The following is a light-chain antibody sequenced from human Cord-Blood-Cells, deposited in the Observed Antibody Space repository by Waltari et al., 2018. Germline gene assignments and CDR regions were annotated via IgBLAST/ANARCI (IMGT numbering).Light chain of an antibody. CDR2: DVS. CDR3: SSYTSSSTYV. V-gene: IGLV2-14*01. Sequence: SALSQPASVSGSPGPSTPISCPGTSSDVVGYNIVSWYQQHQGKAPKRMIYDVSNRPAGVSNRFSASKSGNTASLTISGLQAEDEADYYCSSYTSSSTYVFGTGTKVTVL. CDR1: SSDVVGYNI. J-gene: IGLJ1*01.